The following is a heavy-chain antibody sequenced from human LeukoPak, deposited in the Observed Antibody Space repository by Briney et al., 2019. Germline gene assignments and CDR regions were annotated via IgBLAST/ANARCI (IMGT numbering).Heavy chain of an antibody. J-gene: IGHJ5*02. CDR2: IYTSGYT. CDR1: GGSIRSYY. D-gene: IGHD3-9*01. CDR3: WRVVLSSVLRYFDANWFDP. Sequence: SETLSLTCTVSGGSIRSYYWSWIRQPAGEGLEWIGRIYTSGYTNYNPSLKGRVTLSVDTSKNQVSLKQRPVTGGDHGVYYVWRVVLSSVLRYFDANWFDPWGQGTLVTVSS. V-gene: IGHV4-4*07.